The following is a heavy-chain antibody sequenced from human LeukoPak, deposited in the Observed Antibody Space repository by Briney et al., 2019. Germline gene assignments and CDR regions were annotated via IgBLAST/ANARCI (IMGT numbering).Heavy chain of an antibody. CDR2: ISSSSSYI. CDR3: ASFQYYYGSGSYYNVAFDI. Sequence: GGSLRLSCAASGFTFSSYSMNWVRQAPGKGLEWVSSISSSSSYIYYADSVKGRFTIPRDNAKNSLYLQMNSLRAEDTAVYYCASFQYYYGSGSYYNVAFDIWGQGTMVTVSS. CDR1: GFTFSSYS. V-gene: IGHV3-21*01. D-gene: IGHD3-10*01. J-gene: IGHJ3*02.